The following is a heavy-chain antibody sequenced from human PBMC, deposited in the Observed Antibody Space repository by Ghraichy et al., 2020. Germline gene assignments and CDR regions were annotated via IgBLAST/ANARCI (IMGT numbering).Heavy chain of an antibody. CDR3: AKGLGSSWYPPSS. Sequence: GGSLRLSCAASGFTFSSYAMNWVRQAPGKGLEWVSGFRGGGAGTYYADSVKGRFTISRDNSKNTLYLQMNTLRAEDTALYYCAKGLGSSWYPPSSWGQGTLVIVSS. D-gene: IGHD6-13*01. CDR2: FRGGGAGT. J-gene: IGHJ5*02. V-gene: IGHV3-23*01. CDR1: GFTFSSYA.